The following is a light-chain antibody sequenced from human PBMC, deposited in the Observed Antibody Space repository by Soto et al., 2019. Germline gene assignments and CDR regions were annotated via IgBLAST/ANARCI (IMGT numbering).Light chain of an antibody. V-gene: IGKV3-11*01. CDR2: DAS. Sequence: EIVLTQSPATLSLSPGERATLSCRASQSVSSYLAWYQQKPGQAPRLLIYDASNRATGIPARFSGSGSGTDFTLTISSLQSEDFAVYYCQQRSNRPPGITFGQGTRLEIK. J-gene: IGKJ5*01. CDR3: QQRSNRPPGIT. CDR1: QSVSSY.